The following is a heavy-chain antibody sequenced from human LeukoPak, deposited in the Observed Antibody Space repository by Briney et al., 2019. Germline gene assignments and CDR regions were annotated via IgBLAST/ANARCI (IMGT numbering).Heavy chain of an antibody. CDR2: IIASGGST. CDR1: GFTFSGYA. D-gene: IGHD4-23*01. J-gene: IGHJ6*02. Sequence: GGSLRLSCATSGFTFSGYAMSWVRQAPGKGLEWVSGIIASGGSTYYADSVKGRFTISRDNSKNTLYLQMNSLRAEDTAVYYCAKDYYGGDSHYYGMDVWGQGTTVTVSS. V-gene: IGHV3-23*01. CDR3: AKDYYGGDSHYYGMDV.